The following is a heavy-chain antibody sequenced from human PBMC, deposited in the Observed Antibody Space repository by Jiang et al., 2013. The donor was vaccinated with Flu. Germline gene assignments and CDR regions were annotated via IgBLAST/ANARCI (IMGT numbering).Heavy chain of an antibody. Sequence: LLKPSETLSLTCAVYGGSFSGYYWTWIRQPPGKGLEWIGEVNPSGSTNYNPSLKSRVTISVDTSKNQFSLKLTSVTAADTAVYYCARGASRYSQVWGQGTLVTVSS. J-gene: IGHJ4*02. V-gene: IGHV4-34*01. CDR1: GGSFSGYY. D-gene: IGHD6-13*01. CDR3: ARGASRYSQV. CDR2: VNPSGST.